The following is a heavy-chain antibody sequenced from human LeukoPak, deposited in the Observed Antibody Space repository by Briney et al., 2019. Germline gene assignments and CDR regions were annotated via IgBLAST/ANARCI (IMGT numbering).Heavy chain of an antibody. CDR2: NSGSGGSS. D-gene: IGHD1-26*01. CDR3: AKNSGSYYGWFDP. J-gene: IGHJ5*02. V-gene: IGHV3-23*01. CDR1: GFTFSSYA. Sequence: PGGSLRLSCAASGFTFSSYAMSWVRQAPGKGLEWVSANSGSGGSSYYADSVKGRFTISRDNSKNTLYLQMNSLKAEDTAVYYCAKNSGSYYGWFDPWGQGTLVTVSS.